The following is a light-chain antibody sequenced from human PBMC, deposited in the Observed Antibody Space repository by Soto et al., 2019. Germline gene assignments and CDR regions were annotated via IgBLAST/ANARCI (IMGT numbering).Light chain of an antibody. V-gene: IGLV1-44*01. CDR2: DNN. CDR3: AAWDDRLNEGV. Sequence: QSVLTQPPSASGTPGQRLTISCSGSNSNIGSKTVNWYQQLPGTAPRLLIYDNNQRPSGVPDRFSGSTSGTSASLAISGLQSEDEADYYCAAWDDRLNEGVFGGGTKVTVL. J-gene: IGLJ2*01. CDR1: NSNIGSKT.